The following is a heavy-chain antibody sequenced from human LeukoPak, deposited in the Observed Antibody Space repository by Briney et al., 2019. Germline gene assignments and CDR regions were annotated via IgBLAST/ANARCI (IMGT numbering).Heavy chain of an antibody. Sequence: APVKVSCKASGYTFTSYDINWVRQATGQGLEWMGWMNPNSGNTGYAQKFQGRVTMTRNTSISTAYMELSSLRSEDTAVYYCARGTTAMVKIDYWGQGTLVTVSS. J-gene: IGHJ4*02. CDR1: GYTFTSYD. D-gene: IGHD5-18*01. CDR3: ARGTTAMVKIDY. CDR2: MNPNSGNT. V-gene: IGHV1-8*01.